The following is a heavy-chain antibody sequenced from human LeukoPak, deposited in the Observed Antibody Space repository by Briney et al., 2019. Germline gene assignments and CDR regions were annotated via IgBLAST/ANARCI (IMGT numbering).Heavy chain of an antibody. CDR1: GFTFSSYA. CDR2: ISYDGSNK. CDR3: ARDKFSSWYQKFYYYYYGMDV. J-gene: IGHJ6*02. D-gene: IGHD6-13*01. Sequence: PGGSLRLSCAASGFTFSSYAMHWVRQAPGKGLEWVAVISYDGSNKYYADSVKGRFTISRDNSKNTLYLQMNSLRAEDTAVYYCARDKFSSWYQKFYYYYYGMDVWGQGTTVTVSS. V-gene: IGHV3-30-3*01.